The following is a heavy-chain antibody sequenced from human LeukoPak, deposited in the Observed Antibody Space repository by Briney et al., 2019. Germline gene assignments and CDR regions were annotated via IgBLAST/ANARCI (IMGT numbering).Heavy chain of an antibody. V-gene: IGHV4-59*01. CDR2: IYHSGST. J-gene: IGHJ5*01. D-gene: IGHD6-13*01. Sequence: SETVPHICTVSGDSFSSYYWSWIRQPPGRGLEWVGYIYHSGSTNYNPSLRSRVTISLDTSKNQFSLNLISVTAADTAVYYCARALRQHLVTRSFDSWGQGTMVTVSS. CDR1: GDSFSSYY. CDR3: ARALRQHLVTRSFDS.